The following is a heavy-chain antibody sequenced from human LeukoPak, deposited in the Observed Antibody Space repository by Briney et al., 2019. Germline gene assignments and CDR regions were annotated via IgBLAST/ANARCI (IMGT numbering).Heavy chain of an antibody. D-gene: IGHD6-19*01. V-gene: IGHV3-23*01. CDR1: GFTFSSYA. J-gene: IGHJ4*02. CDR2: ISGSGGST. Sequence: GGSLRLSCAASGFTFSSYAMSWVRQAPGKGLEWVSAISGSGGSTYYADSVKGRFTISRDNSKNTLYLQMNSLRAEDTAVYYCAKRRYEYSSGWYGDYWGQGTLVTVSS. CDR3: AKRRYEYSSGWYGDY.